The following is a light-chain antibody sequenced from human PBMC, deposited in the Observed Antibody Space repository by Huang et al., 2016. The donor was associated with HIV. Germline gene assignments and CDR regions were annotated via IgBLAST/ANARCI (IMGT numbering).Light chain of an antibody. J-gene: IGKJ2*01. V-gene: IGKV6-21*02. CDR1: QSIGNS. CDR2: YAS. CDR3: HQSRSFPYT. Sequence: DIVLTQSPDFQSVTPKEKVTITCRARQSIGNSLHWYQQKPGQSPSLLIKYASQSISGVPSRFSGSGFGTDFTLTINSLESEDAATYYCHQSRSFPYTFGQGTRLEIK.